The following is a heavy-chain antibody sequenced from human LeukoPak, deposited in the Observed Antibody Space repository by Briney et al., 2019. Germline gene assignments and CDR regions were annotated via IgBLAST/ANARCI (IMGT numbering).Heavy chain of an antibody. CDR1: GFTFRNYW. J-gene: IGHJ4*02. CDR3: AKDPLSSWSFFDY. Sequence: GGSLRLSCAASGFTFRNYWMGWVRQAPGKGLEWVANTKPDGSAEYYADSVRGRFTTSRDNSKNTLFLQMNSLRAEDTAVYYCAKDPLSSWSFFDYWGQGTLVTVSS. CDR2: TKPDGSAE. D-gene: IGHD6-13*01. V-gene: IGHV3-7*03.